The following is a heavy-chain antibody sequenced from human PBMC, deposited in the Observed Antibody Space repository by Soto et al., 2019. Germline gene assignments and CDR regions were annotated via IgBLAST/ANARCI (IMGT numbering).Heavy chain of an antibody. J-gene: IGHJ3*02. CDR2: IYYSGST. D-gene: IGHD4-17*01. V-gene: IGHV4-59*01. CDR3: ARVLTSDYGGPAFDI. CDR1: GGSISSNY. Sequence: QVQLQESGPGLVKPSETLSLTCTCSGGSISSNYWSWIRQPPGKGLEWIGYIYYSGSTNYNPSLKSRVTISVDTSKNQFSLKLSSVTAADTAVYYCARVLTSDYGGPAFDIWGQGTMVTVSS.